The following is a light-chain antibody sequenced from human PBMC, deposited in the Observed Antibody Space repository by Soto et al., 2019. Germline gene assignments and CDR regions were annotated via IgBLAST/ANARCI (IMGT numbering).Light chain of an antibody. J-gene: IGKJ1*01. CDR2: GAS. CDR3: QHYGTAPWT. V-gene: IGKV3-20*01. Sequence: ESVLTHSPGTLSLSPGERATFSCRASQRVGGSYLAWYQQKPGQAPRLLIYGASSSATGIPDRFSVSGSGTDSTLTISRLEPEDFAEYNCQHYGTAPWTFGEGTKVEIK. CDR1: QRVGGSY.